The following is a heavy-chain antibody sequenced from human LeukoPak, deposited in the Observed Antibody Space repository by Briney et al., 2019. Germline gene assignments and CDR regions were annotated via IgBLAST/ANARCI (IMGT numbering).Heavy chain of an antibody. D-gene: IGHD5-24*01. J-gene: IGHJ4*02. CDR3: AVWGWLQFWY. CDR2: IYYSGST. CDR1: GGSISSSSYY. V-gene: IGHV4-39*01. Sequence: SESLSLTCTVSGGSISSSSYYWGWIRQPPGKGLEWIGSIYYSGSTYYNPSLKSRVTISVDTSKNQFSLKLSSVTAADTAVYYCAVWGWLQFWYWGQGTLVTVSS.